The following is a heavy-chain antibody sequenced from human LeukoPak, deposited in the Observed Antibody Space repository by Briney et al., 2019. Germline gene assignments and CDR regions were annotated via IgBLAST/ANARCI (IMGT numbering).Heavy chain of an antibody. CDR1: GYTFTGYY. CDR2: INPNSGGT. Sequence: ASVKVSCEASGYTFTGYYMHWVRQAPGQGLEWMGWINPNSGGTNYAQKFQGWVTMTRDTSISTAYMELSRLRSDDTAVYYCARGIRTTLAPDFDYWGQGTLVTVSS. D-gene: IGHD4-23*01. CDR3: ARGIRTTLAPDFDY. J-gene: IGHJ4*02. V-gene: IGHV1-2*04.